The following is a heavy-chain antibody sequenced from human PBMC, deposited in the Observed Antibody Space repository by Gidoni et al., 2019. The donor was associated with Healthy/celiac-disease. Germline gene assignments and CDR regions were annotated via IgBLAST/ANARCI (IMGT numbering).Heavy chain of an antibody. D-gene: IGHD3-3*01. CDR2: INHSGST. J-gene: IGHJ4*02. Sequence: QVQLQQWGAGLLKPSETLSLTCAVYGGSFSGYYWSWIRQPPGKGLEWIGEINHSGSTNYNPSLKSRVTISVDTSKNQFSLKLSSVTAADTAVCYCARGQRFWSGYLYYWGQGTLVTVSS. V-gene: IGHV4-34*01. CDR1: GGSFSGYY. CDR3: ARGQRFWSGYLYY.